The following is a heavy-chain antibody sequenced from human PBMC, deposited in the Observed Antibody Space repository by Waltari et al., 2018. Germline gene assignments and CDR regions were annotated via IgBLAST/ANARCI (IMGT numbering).Heavy chain of an antibody. CDR3: ARGAAYSRFDY. J-gene: IGHJ4*02. V-gene: IGHV3-23*04. CDR1: GFTFSRYG. Sequence: EVQLVESGGGLVQPGGSLRLSCAASGFTFSRYGMNWVRQAAGKGLEWVSGISGSGGNTYYADSVKGRFTISRDNSKSTLSLQMNSVRADDTAVYYCARGAAYSRFDYWGQGTLVIVSS. CDR2: ISGSGGNT. D-gene: IGHD5-18*01.